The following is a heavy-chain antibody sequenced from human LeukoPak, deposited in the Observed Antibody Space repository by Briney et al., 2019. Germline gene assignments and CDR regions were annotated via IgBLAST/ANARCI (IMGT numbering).Heavy chain of an antibody. CDR2: IRYDGSNK. CDR1: GLTFSSYG. J-gene: IGHJ4*02. CDR3: ARPVAVETSFDY. V-gene: IGHV3-33*01. Sequence: PGRSLRLSCAASGLTFSSYGMHWVRQAPGKGLEWVAVIRYDGSNKYYADSVKGRFTISRDNSKNTLYLQMNSLRAEDTAVYYCARPVAVETSFDYWGQGTPVTVSS. D-gene: IGHD6-19*01.